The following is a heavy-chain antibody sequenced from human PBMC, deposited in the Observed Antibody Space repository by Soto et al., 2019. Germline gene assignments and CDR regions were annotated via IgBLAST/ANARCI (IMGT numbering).Heavy chain of an antibody. CDR2: IKSKTDGGTT. CDR1: GFTFSNAW. V-gene: IGHV3-15*07. CDR3: TTVFAYYYDSSGYYPPSFDY. D-gene: IGHD3-22*01. Sequence: EVQLVESGGGLVKPGGSLRLSCAASGFTFSNAWMNWVRQAPGKGLEWVGRIKSKTDGGTTDYAAPVKGRFTISRDDSKNTLYLQMNSLKTEDTAVYYCTTVFAYYYDSSGYYPPSFDYWGQGTPVTVSS. J-gene: IGHJ4*02.